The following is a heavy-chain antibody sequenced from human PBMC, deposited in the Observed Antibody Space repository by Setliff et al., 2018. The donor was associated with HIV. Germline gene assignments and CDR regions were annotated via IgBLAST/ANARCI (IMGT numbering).Heavy chain of an antibody. Sequence: PSETLSLTCAVSGGTFSLHYYTWIRQSPLRGLEWIGEINHSGGTRYNPSLESRVTMSLDSSRKQFSLRLISVTAADTAVYYCARGGYSYGFGRHRAYFQYWGQGTQVTVSS. CDR2: INHSGGT. V-gene: IGHV4-34*01. CDR1: GGTFSLHY. D-gene: IGHD5-18*01. CDR3: ARGGYSYGFGRHRAYFQY. J-gene: IGHJ1*01.